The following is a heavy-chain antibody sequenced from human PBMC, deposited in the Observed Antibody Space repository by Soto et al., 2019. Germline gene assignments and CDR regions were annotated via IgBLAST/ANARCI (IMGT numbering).Heavy chain of an antibody. D-gene: IGHD3-10*01. CDR1: GYSLTGYW. CDR3: ARFQTGIGAFDV. J-gene: IGHJ3*01. V-gene: IGHV5-51*01. Sequence: GESLKISCKGSGYSLTGYWIGWVRQMPGKGLEWMGIIYPGDSDTRYSPSFEDQVTISADKSISTAYLQWSSLKASDTAMYYCARFQTGIGAFDVWGLGTMVTVSS. CDR2: IYPGDSDT.